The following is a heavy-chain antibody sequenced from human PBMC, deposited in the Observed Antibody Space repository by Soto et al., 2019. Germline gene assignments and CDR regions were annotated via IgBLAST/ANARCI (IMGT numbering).Heavy chain of an antibody. CDR3: AKAQGTVSYYRYGMDV. V-gene: IGHV3-33*06. Sequence: GGSLRLSCAASGFSFSHYGMFWVRQAPGKGLEWVAMIWYDGSKTYYADSVKGRLTISRDNSKNTLYLQMNSLRAEDTAVYYCAKAQGTVSYYRYGMDVWGQGTTVTVSS. CDR2: IWYDGSKT. J-gene: IGHJ6*02. CDR1: GFSFSHYG. D-gene: IGHD2-21*02.